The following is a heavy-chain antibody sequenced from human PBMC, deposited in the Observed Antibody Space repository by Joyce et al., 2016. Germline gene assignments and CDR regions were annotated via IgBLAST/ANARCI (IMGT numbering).Heavy chain of an antibody. V-gene: IGHV1-46*01. D-gene: IGHD2-2*01. CDR1: GYNFIKYY. Sequence: QVQLVQSGADVKKPGASVKVSCEASGYNFIKYYLHWVRQAPGQGLEWVGVSYPSGTTTSYAERFQGRVTMTKDTSASTVYMELSGLTSEDTAVYYCARAGVPAAGDVFDIWGQGTLVTVSS. J-gene: IGHJ3*02. CDR3: ARAGVPAAGDVFDI. CDR2: SYPSGTTT.